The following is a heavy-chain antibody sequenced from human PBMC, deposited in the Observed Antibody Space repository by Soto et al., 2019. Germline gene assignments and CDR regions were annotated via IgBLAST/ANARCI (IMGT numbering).Heavy chain of an antibody. CDR2: MNPNSGNT. Sequence: QVQLVQSGAEVKKPGASVKVSCKASGYTFTSYDINWVRQATGQGLEWMGWMNPNSGNTGYAQKCQGSVTMTRNTSTSTAYMDLSSLRSEDTAVYHCARTLYGDNVSYWGQGTLITVSS. CDR1: GYTFTSYD. D-gene: IGHD4-17*01. V-gene: IGHV1-8*01. J-gene: IGHJ4*02. CDR3: ARTLYGDNVSY.